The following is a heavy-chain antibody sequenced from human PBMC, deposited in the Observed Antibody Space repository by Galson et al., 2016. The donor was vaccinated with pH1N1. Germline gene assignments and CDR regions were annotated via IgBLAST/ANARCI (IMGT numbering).Heavy chain of an antibody. CDR2: IYPNTSDT. D-gene: IGHD1-20*01. J-gene: IGHJ4*02. Sequence: QSGAEVKKPGESLKISCSGAGYGFSTYWIGWVRQMPGQGLEWMAIIYPNTSDTIYNPSFEGQVTISADRSIRTAYLQWSSLKASDTAIYYCARGRRDSAYNWNLPLDYWGQGTLVTVSS. V-gene: IGHV5-51*03. CDR1: GYGFSTYW. CDR3: ARGRRDSAYNWNLPLDY.